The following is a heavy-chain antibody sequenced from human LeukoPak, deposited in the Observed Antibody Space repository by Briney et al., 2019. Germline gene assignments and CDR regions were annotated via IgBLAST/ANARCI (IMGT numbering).Heavy chain of an antibody. CDR1: GYTFTSYD. D-gene: IGHD5-12*01. Sequence: ASVKVPCKASGYTFTSYDINWERQATGQGLEWMGWMNPNSGNTGYTQKFQGRVTFTRNTSISTAYMELSSLRFDDTAVYYCARWMATISNFDYWGQGTLVTVSS. V-gene: IGHV1-8*01. CDR2: MNPNSGNT. CDR3: ARWMATISNFDY. J-gene: IGHJ4*02.